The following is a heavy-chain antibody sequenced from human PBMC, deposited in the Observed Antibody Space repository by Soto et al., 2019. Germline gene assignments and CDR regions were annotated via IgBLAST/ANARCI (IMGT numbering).Heavy chain of an antibody. D-gene: IGHD3-10*01. CDR1: GFPFSTTD. V-gene: IGHV3-23*01. CDR3: AKNSGWFNP. J-gene: IGHJ5*02. CDR2: INGSGGGT. Sequence: PGGSLRLSCEASGFPFSTTDMSWVRQAPGKGLEWVSTINGSGGGTYYADFVKGRFTISRDNAKNTLYLHMNTLRVDDTAQYYCAKNSGWFNPWGQGTLVTVSS.